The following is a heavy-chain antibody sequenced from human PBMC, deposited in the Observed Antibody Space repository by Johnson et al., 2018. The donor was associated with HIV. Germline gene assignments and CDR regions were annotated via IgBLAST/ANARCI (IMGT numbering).Heavy chain of an antibody. CDR3: ASDDGGGGDACDS. Sequence: QVQLVESGGGLIQPGGSLRLSCAASGFTVSSNYMSWIRQAPGKGLEWVSYISSSGSTIYYADSVKGLFTISRENAKNSLYLQMNRLRAEDTAVYYCASDDGGGGDACDSGGQGTMGNVSS. CDR2: ISSSGSTI. CDR1: GFTVSSNY. V-gene: IGHV3-11*04. J-gene: IGHJ3*02. D-gene: IGHD2-15*01.